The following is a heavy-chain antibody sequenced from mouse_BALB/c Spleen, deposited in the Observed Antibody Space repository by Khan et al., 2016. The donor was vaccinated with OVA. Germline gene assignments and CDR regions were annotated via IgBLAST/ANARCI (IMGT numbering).Heavy chain of an antibody. CDR2: IWNDGST. D-gene: IGHD1-1*01. V-gene: IGHV2-6-1*01. Sequence: QVQLKQSGPGLAAPSQSLSITCTISGFSLTNYGVHWVRQPPGKGLEWLVVIWNDGSTTYNSALKSRLTITKDNSQTQVFLKMNSRQTDDTAIYVCARQPYYHYNIMDYWGQGTSVTVSS. CDR3: ARQPYYHYNIMDY. J-gene: IGHJ4*01. CDR1: GFSLTNYG.